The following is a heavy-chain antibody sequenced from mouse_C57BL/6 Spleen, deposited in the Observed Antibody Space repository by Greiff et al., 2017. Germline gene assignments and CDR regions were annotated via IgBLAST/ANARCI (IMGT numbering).Heavy chain of an antibody. CDR3: ARKSNYFAY. CDR2: ISDGGSYT. Sequence: EVKLMESGGGLVKPGGSLKLSCAASGFTFSSYAMSWVRQTPEKRLEWVATISDGGSYTYYPDNVKGRFTISRDNAKNNLYLQVSHLKSEDTAMYYCARKSNYFAYWGQGTLVTVSA. V-gene: IGHV5-4*03. CDR1: GFTFSSYA. J-gene: IGHJ3*01. D-gene: IGHD2-5*01.